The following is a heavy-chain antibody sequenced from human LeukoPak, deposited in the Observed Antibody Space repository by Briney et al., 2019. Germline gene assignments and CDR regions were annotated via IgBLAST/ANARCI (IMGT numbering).Heavy chain of an antibody. J-gene: IGHJ4*02. CDR2: INPNSGGT. CDR1: GYTFSGYY. CDR3: ARDLEYGGNRGY. D-gene: IGHD4-23*01. V-gene: IGHV1-2*02. Sequence: GASVKVSCKASGYTFSGYYMHWVRQAPGQGLEWMGWINPNSGGTNYAQKFQGRVTMTRDTSISTAYMELRWLRSDDTAIYYCARDLEYGGNRGYWGQGTLVTVSS.